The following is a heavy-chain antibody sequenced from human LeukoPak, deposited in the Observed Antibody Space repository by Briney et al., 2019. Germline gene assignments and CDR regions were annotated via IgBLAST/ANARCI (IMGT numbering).Heavy chain of an antibody. CDR1: GFTFSSYA. CDR2: ISSNGGST. Sequence: GGSLRLSCAASGFTFSSYAMHWVRQAPGKGLEYVSAISSNGGSTYYANSVKGRFTISRDNSKNTLYLQMNSLRAEDTAVYYCARDIGYNNPFDYWGQGTLVTVSS. CDR3: ARDIGYNNPFDY. V-gene: IGHV3-64*01. D-gene: IGHD5-24*01. J-gene: IGHJ4*02.